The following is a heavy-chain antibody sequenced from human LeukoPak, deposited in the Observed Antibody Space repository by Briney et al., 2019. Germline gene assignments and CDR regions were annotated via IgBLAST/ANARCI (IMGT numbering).Heavy chain of an antibody. CDR2: ISGSGGST. D-gene: IGHD3-10*01. V-gene: IGHV3-23*01. Sequence: LPGGSLRLSCAASGFTFSSYAMSWVRQAPGKGLEWVSAISGSGGSTYYADSVKGRFTISRDNSKNTLYLQMNSLRAEDTAVYYCARDELGEPTYYFDYWGQGTLVTVSS. CDR1: GFTFSSYA. CDR3: ARDELGEPTYYFDY. J-gene: IGHJ4*02.